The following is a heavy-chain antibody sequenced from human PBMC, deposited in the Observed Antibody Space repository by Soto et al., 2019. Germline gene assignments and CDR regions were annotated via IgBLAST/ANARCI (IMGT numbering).Heavy chain of an antibody. Sequence: QVQLQESGPGLVKPSETLSLTCTVSSGSISTYYWSWIRQPPGKGLEWIGYVYYSGYTNYNPSLKSRVTIAVDTSKNQFSLTLTSVTAADTAVYYCARGLYGDYSWEASDIWGKGTMVTVSS. V-gene: IGHV4-59*01. D-gene: IGHD4-17*01. CDR3: ARGLYGDYSWEASDI. CDR1: SGSISTYY. CDR2: VYYSGYT. J-gene: IGHJ3*02.